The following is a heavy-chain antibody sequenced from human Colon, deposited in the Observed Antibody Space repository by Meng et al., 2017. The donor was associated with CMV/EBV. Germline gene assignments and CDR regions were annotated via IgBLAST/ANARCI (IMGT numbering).Heavy chain of an antibody. CDR3: ARLNGGNSGDWFDP. D-gene: IGHD4-23*01. J-gene: IGHJ5*02. CDR1: GFPFTSYS. V-gene: IGHV1-18*04. CDR2: ISAYNGNT. Sequence: ASVKVSCKASGFPFTSYSFTWVRQAPGQGLEWLGWISAYNGNTNYAQIVQGRVTMTTDPSTTTAYMELRNLRSDYTAVYYCARLNGGNSGDWFDPWGQGTLVTVSS.